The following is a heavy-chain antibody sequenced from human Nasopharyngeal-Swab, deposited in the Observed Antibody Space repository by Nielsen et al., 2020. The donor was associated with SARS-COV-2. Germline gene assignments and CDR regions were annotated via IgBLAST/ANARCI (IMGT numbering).Heavy chain of an antibody. CDR2: VYSIDGP. CDR1: GFTVSSKY. CDR3: ASSTTHYYYYGMDV. D-gene: IGHD2-15*01. Sequence: GESLKISSAASGFTVSSKYMSWVPQAPGQGLEWVSGVYSIDGPYYADSVKGRFTISKDSSKNTLYLHMNSLRAEDTAVYYCASSTTHYYYYGMDVWGQGTTVTVSS. J-gene: IGHJ6*02. V-gene: IGHV3-53*01.